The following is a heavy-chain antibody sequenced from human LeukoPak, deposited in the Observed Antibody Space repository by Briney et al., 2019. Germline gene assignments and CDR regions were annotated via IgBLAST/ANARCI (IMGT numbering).Heavy chain of an antibody. CDR3: ARATIFWSGYKVYYYYMDV. J-gene: IGHJ6*03. CDR2: INPNSGGT. D-gene: IGHD3-3*01. CDR1: GYTFTGYY. Sequence: ASVKVSCKAFGYTFTGYYMHWVRQAPGQGLEWMGWINPNSGGTNYAQKFQGRVTMTRDTSISTAYMELSRLRSDDTAVYYCARATIFWSGYKVYYYYMDVWDKGTAVTVSS. V-gene: IGHV1-2*02.